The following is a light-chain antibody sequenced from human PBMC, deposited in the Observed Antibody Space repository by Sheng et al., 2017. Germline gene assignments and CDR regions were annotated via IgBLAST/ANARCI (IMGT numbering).Light chain of an antibody. J-gene: IGLJ1*01. CDR2: EVS. CDR1: GSDVGDYYY. V-gene: IGLV2-8*01. Sequence: QSALTQPPSASGSPGQSVTISCTGTGSDVGDYYYVSWYQQHPGKAPKLMIYEVSKRPSGVPDRFSGSKSGNTASLTVSGLQAEDEADYYCSSYAGSNNYVFGTGTKVTVL. CDR3: SSYAGSNNYV.